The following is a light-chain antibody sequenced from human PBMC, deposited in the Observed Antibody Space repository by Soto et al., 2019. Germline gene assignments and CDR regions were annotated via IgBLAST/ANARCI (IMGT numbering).Light chain of an antibody. CDR1: KSVSSN. J-gene: IGKJ1*01. V-gene: IGKV3-15*01. Sequence: EIVIKQSPATLSVSPRERATLSCRASKSVSSNLAWYQQKPGQAPRLLIYGASTRATGIPARFSGSGSGTEFTLTISSLQSEDFAVYYCQQYNNWPRTFGQGTKVDIK. CDR3: QQYNNWPRT. CDR2: GAS.